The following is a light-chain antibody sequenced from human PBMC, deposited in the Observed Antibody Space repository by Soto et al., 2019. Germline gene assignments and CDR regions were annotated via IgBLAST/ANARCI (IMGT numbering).Light chain of an antibody. J-gene: IGLJ3*02. Sequence: QSVLTQPPSVSGSPGQSITISCTGTSSDVGGYNYVSWYQQHPGKAPKLMIYEVSNRPSGVSNRFSGSKSANTASLTISGLQAEDEADYHCSSYTSSSTWVFGGGTKVTVL. CDR3: SSYTSSSTWV. V-gene: IGLV2-14*01. CDR1: SSDVGGYNY. CDR2: EVS.